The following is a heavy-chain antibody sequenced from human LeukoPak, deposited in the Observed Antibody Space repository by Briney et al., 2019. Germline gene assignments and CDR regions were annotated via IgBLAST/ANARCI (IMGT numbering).Heavy chain of an antibody. CDR2: ISYDGSNK. D-gene: IGHD2-2*01. CDR1: GFTFSSYA. J-gene: IGHJ6*02. V-gene: IGHV3-30-3*01. Sequence: PGRSLRLSCAASGFTFSSYAMHWVRQAPGKGLEWVAVISYDGSNKYYADSVKGRFTISRDSSKNTLYLQMNSLRAEDTAVYYCARSGWVPAVTLGYGMDVWGQGTTVTVSS. CDR3: ARSGWVPAVTLGYGMDV.